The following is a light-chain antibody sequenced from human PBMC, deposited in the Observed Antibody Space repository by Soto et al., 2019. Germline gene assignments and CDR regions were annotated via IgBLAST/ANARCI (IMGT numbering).Light chain of an antibody. CDR2: DAS. V-gene: IGKV1-5*01. Sequence: DIQMNQSPSTLSASVGDRVTITCRASQSISTRLAWYQQKPGKAPKLLIYDASSLESGVPSRFSGSASGTEFTLTISSLQPDDFATYYCQQYNSYSTFGQGTKVDIK. CDR3: QQYNSYST. J-gene: IGKJ1*01. CDR1: QSISTR.